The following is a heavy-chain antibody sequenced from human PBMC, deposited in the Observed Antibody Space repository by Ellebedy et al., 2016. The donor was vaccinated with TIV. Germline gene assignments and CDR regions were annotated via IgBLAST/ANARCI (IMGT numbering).Heavy chain of an antibody. D-gene: IGHD3-10*01. CDR2: IYYSGST. CDR3: ARGWFGEYFDY. Sequence: GSLRLXCTVSGGSISSYYWSWIRQPPGKGLEWIGYIYYSGSTNYNPSLKSRVTISVDTSKNQFSLKLSSVTAADTAVYYCARGWFGEYFDYWGQGTLVTVSS. V-gene: IGHV4-59*01. J-gene: IGHJ4*02. CDR1: GGSISSYY.